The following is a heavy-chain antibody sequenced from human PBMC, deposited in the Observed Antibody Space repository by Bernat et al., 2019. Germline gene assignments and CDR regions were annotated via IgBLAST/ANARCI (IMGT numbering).Heavy chain of an antibody. CDR3: AKDRSIPGYYYCMDV. CDR1: GFTFSSNA. Sequence: EVQLLESGGGLVQPGGSLRLSCAASGFTFSSNAMTWVSQAPGKGLEWVSGISVSGGSTYYADSGKGRLTISRDNSKNTVYLQMNSLRVEDTAVYYCAKDRSIPGYYYCMDVWGKGTTVTVSS. J-gene: IGHJ6*03. D-gene: IGHD2-21*01. V-gene: IGHV3-23*01. CDR2: ISVSGGST.